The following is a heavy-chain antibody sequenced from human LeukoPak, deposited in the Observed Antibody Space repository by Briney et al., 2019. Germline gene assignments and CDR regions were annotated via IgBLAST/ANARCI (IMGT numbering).Heavy chain of an antibody. V-gene: IGHV3-74*01. CDR3: ARDKDDFWSYYTFDY. D-gene: IGHD3-3*01. CDR2: INSDGRST. J-gene: IGHJ4*02. CDR1: GFTFSSYW. Sequence: PGGSLRLSCAASGFTFSSYWMHWVRQAPGKGLVWVSRINSDGRSTVYADSVKGRFTISRDSAKNTLYLQMHSLRADDTAVYYCARDKDDFWSYYTFDYWGPGTLVTVSS.